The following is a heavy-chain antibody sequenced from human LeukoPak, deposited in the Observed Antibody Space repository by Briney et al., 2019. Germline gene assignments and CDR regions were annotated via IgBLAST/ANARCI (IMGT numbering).Heavy chain of an antibody. J-gene: IGHJ6*02. Sequence: SQTLSLTCTVSGGSISSGGYYWSWIRQHPGKGLEWIGYIYHSGSTYYNPSLKSRATISVDTSKNQFSLRLSSVTAADTAVYYCARASPGLSAVFYGLDVWGQGTTVTVSS. D-gene: IGHD2-2*01. CDR3: ARASPGLSAVFYGLDV. V-gene: IGHV4-31*03. CDR1: GGSISSGGYY. CDR2: IYHSGST.